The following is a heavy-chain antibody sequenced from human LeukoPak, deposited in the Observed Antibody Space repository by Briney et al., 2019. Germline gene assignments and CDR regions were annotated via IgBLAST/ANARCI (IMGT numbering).Heavy chain of an antibody. CDR2: IRQDGGEN. Sequence: GGSLRLSCVVSGFTFSDFWMSWVRQAPGMGLEWVGSIRQDGGENYYVDSVKGRFTISRDNAKKSLYLQMNSLRVEDTAVYYCASFPYYGSGSYSPSSDYWGQGTLVTVSS. J-gene: IGHJ4*02. D-gene: IGHD3-10*01. V-gene: IGHV3-7*01. CDR1: GFTFSDFW. CDR3: ASFPYYGSGSYSPSSDY.